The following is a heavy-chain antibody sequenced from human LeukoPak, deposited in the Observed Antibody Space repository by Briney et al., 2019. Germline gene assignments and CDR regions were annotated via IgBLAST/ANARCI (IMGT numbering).Heavy chain of an antibody. D-gene: IGHD3-10*01. CDR1: GFTFSSYE. CDR3: AKAMVRGVIITVDY. V-gene: IGHV3-30*18. Sequence: GGSLRLSCAASGFTFSSYEMNWVRQAPGKGLEWVAVISYDGSNKYYADSVKGRFTISRDNSKNTLYLQMNSLRAEDTAVYYCAKAMVRGVIITVDYWGQGTLVTVSS. J-gene: IGHJ4*02. CDR2: ISYDGSNK.